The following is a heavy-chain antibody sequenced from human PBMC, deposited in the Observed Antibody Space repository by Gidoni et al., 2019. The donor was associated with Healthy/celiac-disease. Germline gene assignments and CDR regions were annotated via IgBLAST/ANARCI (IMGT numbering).Heavy chain of an antibody. Sequence: QVQLQQWGAGLLKPSETLSLTCAVYGGSFSGYYWSWIRQPPGKGLEWIGEINHSGGTNYNPSLKSRVTISVDTSKNQFSLKLSSVTAADTAVYYCAREWSNDSSGADAFDIWGQGTMVTVSS. J-gene: IGHJ3*02. CDR1: GGSFSGYY. CDR2: INHSGGT. D-gene: IGHD3-22*01. V-gene: IGHV4-34*01. CDR3: AREWSNDSSGADAFDI.